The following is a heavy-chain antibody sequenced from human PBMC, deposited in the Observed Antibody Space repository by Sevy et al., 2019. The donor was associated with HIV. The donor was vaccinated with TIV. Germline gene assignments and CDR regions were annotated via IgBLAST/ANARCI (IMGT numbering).Heavy chain of an antibody. J-gene: IGHJ6*03. V-gene: IGHV1-69*13. D-gene: IGHD6-19*01. Sequence: ASVKVSCKASGGTFSSYAISWVRQAPGQGLEWMGGIIPIFGTANYAQKFQGRVTITADESTSTAYMELSSLRSEDTAVYYCAREGAVAGTTYYYYYMDVWGKGTTVTVSS. CDR3: AREGAVAGTTYYYYYMDV. CDR1: GGTFSSYA. CDR2: IIPIFGTA.